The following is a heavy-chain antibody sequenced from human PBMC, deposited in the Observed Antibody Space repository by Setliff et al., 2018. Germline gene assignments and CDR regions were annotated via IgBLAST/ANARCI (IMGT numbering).Heavy chain of an antibody. J-gene: IGHJ3*02. CDR1: GGSFSGYY. V-gene: IGHV4-34*01. CDR2: INHSGST. CDR3: ARGADTVVAPYDAFDI. D-gene: IGHD2-15*01. Sequence: SETLSLTCAVYGGSFSGYYWSWIRQPPGKGLEWIGEINHSGSTNYNPSLKSRVTISVDTSKNQFSPKLSSVTAADTAVYYCARGADTVVAPYDAFDIWGQGTMVTVSS.